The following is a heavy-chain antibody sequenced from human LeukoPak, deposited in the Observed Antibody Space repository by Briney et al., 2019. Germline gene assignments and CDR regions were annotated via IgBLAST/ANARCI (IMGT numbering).Heavy chain of an antibody. CDR2: INPNSGGT. D-gene: IGHD6-6*01. CDR1: GYTFTGYY. Sequence: ASVKVSCKASGYTFTGYYMHWVRQAPGQGLEWMGWINPNSGGTNYAQKFQGGVTMTRDTSISTAYMELSRLRSDDTAVYYCARFLEYSSSTTPWGQGTLVTVSS. CDR3: ARFLEYSSSTTP. J-gene: IGHJ5*02. V-gene: IGHV1-2*02.